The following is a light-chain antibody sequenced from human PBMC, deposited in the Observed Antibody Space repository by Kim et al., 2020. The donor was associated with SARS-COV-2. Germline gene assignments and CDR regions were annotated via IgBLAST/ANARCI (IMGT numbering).Light chain of an antibody. CDR3: QQSYSTPLNT. CDR2: AAS. CDR1: QSISKY. Sequence: DIQMTQSPSSLSASIGDRVTITCRASQSISKYVNWYQQRPGKAPKLLIRAASSLQSGVPSRFSGSGSGTDFTLTISSLQPEDFAAYYCQQSYSTPLNTFGPGTKVHIK. J-gene: IGKJ3*01. V-gene: IGKV1-39*01.